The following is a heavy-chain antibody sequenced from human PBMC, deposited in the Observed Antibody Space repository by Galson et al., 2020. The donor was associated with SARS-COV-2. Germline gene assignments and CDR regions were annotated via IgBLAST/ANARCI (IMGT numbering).Heavy chain of an antibody. D-gene: IGHD3-22*01. CDR1: GFTFSSYA. Sequence: GESLKISCAASGFTFSSYAMHWVRQAPGKGLEWVAVISYDGSNKYYADSVKGRFTISRDNSKNTLYLQMNSLRAEDTAVYYCARDVRVFSSGYLEYFQHWGQGTLVTVSS. CDR3: ARDVRVFSSGYLEYFQH. CDR2: ISYDGSNK. J-gene: IGHJ1*01. V-gene: IGHV3-30*04.